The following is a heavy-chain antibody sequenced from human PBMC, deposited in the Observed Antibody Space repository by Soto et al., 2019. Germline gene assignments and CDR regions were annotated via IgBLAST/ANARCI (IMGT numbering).Heavy chain of an antibody. D-gene: IGHD6-19*01. J-gene: IGHJ3*02. CDR3: ARRRSSGWYGMHDAFDI. V-gene: IGHV5-51*01. CDR2: IYPGDSDT. CDR1: GYSFTSYW. Sequence: PGESLKISCKGSGYSFTSYWIGWVRQMPGKGLEWMGIIYPGDSDTRYSPSFQGQVTISADKSISTAYLQWSSLKASDTAMYYCARRRSSGWYGMHDAFDIWGQGTMVTVSS.